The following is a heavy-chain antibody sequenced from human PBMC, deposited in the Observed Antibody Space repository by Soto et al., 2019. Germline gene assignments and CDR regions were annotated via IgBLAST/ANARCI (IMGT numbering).Heavy chain of an antibody. CDR3: ARHGIKLFGAVIIPHGMGV. CDR2: IYPGDSDT. V-gene: IGHV5-51*01. Sequence: GESLKISCKGSGYSFTSYWIGWVRQMPGKGLEWMGIIYPGDSDTRYSPSFQGQVTISADKSISTAYLQWSSLKASDTAMYYCARHGIKLFGAVIIPHGMGVWGQGTTVTVSS. J-gene: IGHJ6*02. CDR1: GYSFTSYW. D-gene: IGHD3-3*01.